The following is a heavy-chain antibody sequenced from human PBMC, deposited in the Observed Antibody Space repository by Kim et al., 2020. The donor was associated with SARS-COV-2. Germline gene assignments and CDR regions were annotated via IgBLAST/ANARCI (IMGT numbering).Heavy chain of an antibody. CDR3: ARAGALAGTEVYYYYGMDV. CDR1: GFTFSSYA. Sequence: GGSLRLSCAASGFTFSSYAMHWVRQAPGKGLEWVAVISYDGSNKYYADSVKGRFTISRDNSKNTLYLQMNSLRAEDTAVYYCARAGALAGTEVYYYYGMDVWGQGTTVTVSS. CDR2: ISYDGSNK. J-gene: IGHJ6*02. D-gene: IGHD6-19*01. V-gene: IGHV3-30*04.